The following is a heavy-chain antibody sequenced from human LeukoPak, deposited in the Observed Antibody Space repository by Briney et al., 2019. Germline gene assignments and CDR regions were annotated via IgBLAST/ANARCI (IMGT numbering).Heavy chain of an antibody. D-gene: IGHD4-23*01. J-gene: IGHJ6*03. CDR3: ARDGDTVLTRGYYYYMDV. V-gene: IGHV3-21*01. Sequence: AGGSLRLSCAASGFTFDDYAMHWVRQAPGKGPEWVSSITSSSSYIYYADSVKGRFTISRDNARNSLYLQMNSLRAEDTALYYCARDGDTVLTRGYYYYMDVWGKGTTVTVSS. CDR2: ITSSSSYI. CDR1: GFTFDDYA.